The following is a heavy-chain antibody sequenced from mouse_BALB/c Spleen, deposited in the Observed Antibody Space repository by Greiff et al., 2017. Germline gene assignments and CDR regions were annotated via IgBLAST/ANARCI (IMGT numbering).Heavy chain of an antibody. CDR2: IRSKSNNYAT. CDR1: GFTFNTYA. Sequence: DVHLVDSGGGLVQPKGSLKLSCAASGFTFNTYAMNWVRQAPGKGLEWVARIRSKSNNYATYYADSVKDRFTISRDDSQSMLYLQMNNLKTEDTAMYYCVREFYCYDGDGDYWGQGTTLTVSS. CDR3: VREFYCYDGDGDY. D-gene: IGHD2-12*01. V-gene: IGHV10-1*02. J-gene: IGHJ2*01.